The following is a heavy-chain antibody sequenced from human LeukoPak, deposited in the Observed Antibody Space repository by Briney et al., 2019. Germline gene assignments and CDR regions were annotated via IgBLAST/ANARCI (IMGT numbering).Heavy chain of an antibody. V-gene: IGHV5-10-1*01. J-gene: IGHJ4*02. D-gene: IGHD2-15*01. CDR2: IDPSDSYT. Sequence: GESLKISCKGSGYIFTSCWITWVRQMPGIGLEWMGRIDPSDSYTNYSPSFQGHVTISTDESISTAYLQWSSLKASDTAMYYCARLRRGGSWSVDYWGPGTLVTVSS. CDR3: ARLRRGGSWSVDY. CDR1: GYIFTSCW.